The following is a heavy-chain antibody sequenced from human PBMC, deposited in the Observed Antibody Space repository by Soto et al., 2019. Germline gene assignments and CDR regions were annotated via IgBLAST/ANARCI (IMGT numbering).Heavy chain of an antibody. J-gene: IGHJ6*02. CDR1: GYTFTSYA. V-gene: IGHV1-3*01. Sequence: GASVKVSCKASGYTFTSYAMHWVRQAPGQRLEWMGWINAGNGNTKDSQKFQGRVTITRDTSASTAYMELSSLRSEDTAVYYCARVISSVAPHYRLAVWGQGTTVTVSS. CDR2: INAGNGNT. D-gene: IGHD6-19*01. CDR3: ARVISSVAPHYRLAV.